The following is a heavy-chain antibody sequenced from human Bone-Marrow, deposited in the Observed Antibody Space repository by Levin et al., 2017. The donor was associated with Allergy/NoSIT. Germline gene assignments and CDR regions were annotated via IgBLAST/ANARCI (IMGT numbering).Heavy chain of an antibody. CDR3: ARVLQYSYYYTDV. CDR1: GVSITSGSYY. J-gene: IGHJ6*03. D-gene: IGHD2-21*01. Sequence: SQTLSLTCTVSGVSITSGSYYWSWIRQPAGKGLEWIGHSYTSGNITYNPSLKSRVTISLDTSKNQFSLKLRSVTAATTAVYYCARVLQYSYYYTDVWGKGTMVTVSS. CDR2: SYTSGNI. V-gene: IGHV4-61*09.